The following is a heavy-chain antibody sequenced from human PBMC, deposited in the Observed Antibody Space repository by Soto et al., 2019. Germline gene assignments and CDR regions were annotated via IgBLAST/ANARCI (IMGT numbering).Heavy chain of an antibody. CDR2: INHSGST. V-gene: IGHV4-34*01. CDR1: GGSFSGYY. D-gene: IGHD5-12*01. CDR3: ARGSPNVAIVPTIRGWEGDY. Sequence: QVQLQQWGAGLLKPSETLSLTCAVYGGSFSGYYWSWIRQPPGKALEWIGEINHSGSTNYNPSLKSLVTISVDTSKTRFNLKLSSGTAAVTAVYFCARGSPNVAIVPTIRGWEGDYWGQGTLVTVSS. J-gene: IGHJ4*02.